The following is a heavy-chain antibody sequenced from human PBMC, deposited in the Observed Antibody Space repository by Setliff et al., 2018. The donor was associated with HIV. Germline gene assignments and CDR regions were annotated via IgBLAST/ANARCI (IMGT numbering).Heavy chain of an antibody. CDR2: ISFDGSSK. V-gene: IGHV3-30-3*01. J-gene: IGHJ6*02. Sequence: LRLSCAASGFTFSNYNLHWVRQAPGKGLEWVAVISFDGSSKYYADSVKGRFTISRDNSKNTLFLQMNSLRPEDTAVYYCARDCRVGWVFTYGMDVWGQGTLVTVSS. CDR3: ARDCRVGWVFTYGMDV. D-gene: IGHD6-13*01. CDR1: GFTFSNYN.